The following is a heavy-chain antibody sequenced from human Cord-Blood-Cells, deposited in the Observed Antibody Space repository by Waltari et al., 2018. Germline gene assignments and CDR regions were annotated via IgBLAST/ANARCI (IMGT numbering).Heavy chain of an antibody. Sequence: QVQLQESGPGLVKPSQTLSLTCTVSGGSISSGDYYWSWIRQPPGKGLEWIGYIYYRGSTYYNPSLKSRVTISVDTSKNQFSLKLSSGTAADTAVYYCARDEGGSGSFDYWGQGTLVTVSS. D-gene: IGHD3-10*01. CDR2: IYYRGST. J-gene: IGHJ4*02. V-gene: IGHV4-30-4*08. CDR3: ARDEGGSGSFDY. CDR1: GGSISSGDYY.